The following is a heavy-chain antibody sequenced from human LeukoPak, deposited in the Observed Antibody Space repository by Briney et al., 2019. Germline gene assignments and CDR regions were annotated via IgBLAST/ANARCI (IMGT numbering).Heavy chain of an antibody. Sequence: SVKVSCKASGGTFSSYAISWVRQAPGQGLEWMGGIIPIFGTANYAQKFQGRVTITADESTSTAYVELSSLRSEDTAVYYCARGPITTRSHFDYWGQGTLVTVSS. CDR3: ARGPITTRSHFDY. J-gene: IGHJ4*02. CDR1: GGTFSSYA. V-gene: IGHV1-69*13. CDR2: IIPIFGTA. D-gene: IGHD3-22*01.